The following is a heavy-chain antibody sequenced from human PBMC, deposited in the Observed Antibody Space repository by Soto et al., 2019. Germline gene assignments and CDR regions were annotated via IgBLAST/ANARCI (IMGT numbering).Heavy chain of an antibody. CDR1: GDSFNDYY. CDR3: ARESGGATATLDYSYFYMDV. J-gene: IGHJ6*03. V-gene: IGHV1-2*04. Sequence: QVQLVQSGAEVRKPGASVTVSCRSSGDSFNDYYIHWVRQAPGQGFEWMGWINPNGGVTKYAQKFQGWVIMTRDPSIRTVYMQLSRLRSDDTAVYYCARESGGATATLDYSYFYMDVWGTGTTVTVSS. CDR2: INPNGGVT. D-gene: IGHD5-12*01.